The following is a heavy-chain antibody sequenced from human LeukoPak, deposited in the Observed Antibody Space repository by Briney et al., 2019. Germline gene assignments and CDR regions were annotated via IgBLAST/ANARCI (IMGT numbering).Heavy chain of an antibody. CDR2: ISGSSRHK. J-gene: IGHJ4*02. CDR1: GFTFSSYT. V-gene: IGHV3-21*01. Sequence: GGSLRLSCAASGFTFSSYTMNWVRQAPGKGLEWVSSISGSSRHKYYADSVKGRFTISRDNAKNSLYLQMNSLRAEDTAVYYCARRIAVATPYYFDYWGQGTLVTVSS. D-gene: IGHD6-19*01. CDR3: ARRIAVATPYYFDY.